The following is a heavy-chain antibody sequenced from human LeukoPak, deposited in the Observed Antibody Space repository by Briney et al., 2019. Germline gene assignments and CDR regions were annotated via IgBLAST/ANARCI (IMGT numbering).Heavy chain of an antibody. CDR2: IYYSGST. V-gene: IGHV4-59*01. J-gene: IGHJ4*02. CDR1: GGSISSYY. D-gene: IGHD6-13*01. Sequence: PSETLSLTCTVSGGSISSYYWSWIRQPPGKGLEWIGYIYYSGSTNYNPSLKSRVTISVDTSKNQFSLKLSSVTAADTAVYYCARARYSSSPKGFYFDYWGQGTLVTVSS. CDR3: ARARYSSSPKGFYFDY.